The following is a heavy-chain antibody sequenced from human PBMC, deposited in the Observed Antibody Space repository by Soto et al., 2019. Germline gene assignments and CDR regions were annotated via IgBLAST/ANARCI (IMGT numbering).Heavy chain of an antibody. V-gene: IGHV3-23*01. CDR3: AKDDVYNDGLWLVSD. CDR1: GFTFNYA. Sequence: GGSLRLSCVGSGFTFNYAIMWVRQAPGKGQEWVSGISGRGTAEYIDSVKGRFTISRDNSKNTVYLQMNSLRPEDTAMYYCAKDDVYNDGLWLVSDWDRGTLVTVSS. CDR2: ISGRGTA. J-gene: IGHJ4*02. D-gene: IGHD2-21*01.